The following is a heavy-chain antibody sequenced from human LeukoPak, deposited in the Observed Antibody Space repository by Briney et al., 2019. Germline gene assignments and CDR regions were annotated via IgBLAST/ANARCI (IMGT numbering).Heavy chain of an antibody. CDR3: ARVLTIFGVALLY. V-gene: IGHV1-2*02. CDR2: INPNSGGT. D-gene: IGHD3-3*01. CDR1: GCTFTGYY. J-gene: IGHJ4*02. Sequence: ASVKVSCKASGCTFTGYYMHWVRQAPGQGLEWMGWINPNSGGTNYAQKFQGRVTMTRDTSTSTVYMELSSLRSEDTAVYYCARVLTIFGVALLYWGQGTLVTVSS.